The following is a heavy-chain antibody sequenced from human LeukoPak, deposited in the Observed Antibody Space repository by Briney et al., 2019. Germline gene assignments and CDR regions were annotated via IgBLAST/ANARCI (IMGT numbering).Heavy chain of an antibody. CDR2: IYHSGST. J-gene: IGHJ5*02. D-gene: IGHD3-10*01. CDR3: ARVKVYGSGSSIGDNWFDP. V-gene: IGHV4-38-2*02. CDR1: GYSISSGYY. Sequence: PSETLSLTCTVSGYSISSGYYWGWIRQPPGKGLEWIGSIYHSGSTYYNPSLKSRVTISVDTSKNQFSLKLSSVTAADTAVYYCARVKVYGSGSSIGDNWFDPWGQGTLVTVSS.